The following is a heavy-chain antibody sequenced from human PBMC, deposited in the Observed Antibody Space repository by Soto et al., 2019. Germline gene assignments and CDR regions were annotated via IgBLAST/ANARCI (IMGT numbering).Heavy chain of an antibody. V-gene: IGHV4-34*01. J-gene: IGHJ5*02. CDR3: ASLKLGYSTFDP. CDR2: INHSGST. CDR1: GGSFSGYY. Sequence: PSETLSLTCAVYGGSFSGYYWSWIRQPPGKGLGWIGEINHSGSTNYNPSLKSRVTISVDTSKNQFSLKLSSVTAADTAVYYCASLKLGYSTFDPWGQGTLVTVSS. D-gene: IGHD5-18*01.